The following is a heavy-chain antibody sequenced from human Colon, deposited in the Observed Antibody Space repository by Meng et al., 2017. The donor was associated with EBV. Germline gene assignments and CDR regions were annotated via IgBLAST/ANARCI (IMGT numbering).Heavy chain of an antibody. CDR3: ARRRYYYGSGSYHSYYFDY. V-gene: IGHV4-39*01. D-gene: IGHD3-10*01. CDR1: GGSISISSYY. Sequence: LRELGPGRGNPSETLSLTCTVSGGSISISSYYWGWIRQPPGKGLEWIGSIYYNGSTYYNPSLKSRVTISVDTSKNQFSLKLNSVTAADTAVYYCARRRYYYGSGSYHSYYFDYWGQGALVTVSS. J-gene: IGHJ4*02. CDR2: IYYNGST.